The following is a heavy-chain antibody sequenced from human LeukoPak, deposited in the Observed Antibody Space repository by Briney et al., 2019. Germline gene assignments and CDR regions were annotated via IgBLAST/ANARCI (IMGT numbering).Heavy chain of an antibody. CDR1: RCSFNSYW. Sequence: GESLKISCKGSRCSFNSYWIGWVRQMPRKGLEWMGIIYPGDSDTRYSPSFQGQVTISADKSVSTAYLQRSSLKASDTAMYYCARPRDGYNSWFDPWGQGTLVTVSS. D-gene: IGHD5-24*01. CDR3: ARPRDGYNSWFDP. CDR2: IYPGDSDT. V-gene: IGHV5-51*01. J-gene: IGHJ5*02.